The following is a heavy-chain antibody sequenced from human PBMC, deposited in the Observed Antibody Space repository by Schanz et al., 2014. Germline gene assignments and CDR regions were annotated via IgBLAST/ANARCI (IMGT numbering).Heavy chain of an antibody. CDR2: ISGSGGST. V-gene: IGHV3-23*04. J-gene: IGHJ3*01. D-gene: IGHD5-12*01. CDR3: ARDGGRDGYNLAFDV. Sequence: EVQLVESGGGLVQPGGSLRLSCAASGFTFSTYAMTWVRQAPGKGLEWVAGISGSGGSTDYADSVKGRFTISRDNAKSSLYLQMNSLRAEDTAVYFCARDGGRDGYNLAFDVWGQGTLVTVSS. CDR1: GFTFSTYA.